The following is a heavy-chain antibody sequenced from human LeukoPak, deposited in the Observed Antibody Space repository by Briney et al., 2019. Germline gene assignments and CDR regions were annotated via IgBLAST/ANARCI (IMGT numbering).Heavy chain of an antibody. CDR3: ARGDIAAAGTSTPADY. J-gene: IGHJ4*02. V-gene: IGHV1-69*13. CDR1: GYTFTSYG. D-gene: IGHD6-13*01. Sequence: SVKVSCKASGYTFTSYGISWVRQAPGQGLEWMGGIIPIFGTANYAQKFQGRVTITADESTSTAYMELSSLRSEDTAVYYCARGDIAAAGTSTPADYWGQGTLVTVSS. CDR2: IIPIFGTA.